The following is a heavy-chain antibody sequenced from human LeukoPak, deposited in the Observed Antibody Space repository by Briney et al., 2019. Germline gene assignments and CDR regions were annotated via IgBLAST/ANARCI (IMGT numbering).Heavy chain of an antibody. CDR1: GGSISSYY. Sequence: SETLSLTCTVSGGSISSYYWTWIRQPPGKGLEWIGYIHYSGSTNYNPSLKSRVTISVDTSKNQFSLKLSSVTAADTAVYYCARDTGTVVDYWGQGTLVTVSS. CDR2: IHYSGST. CDR3: ARDTGTVVDY. D-gene: IGHD4-23*01. V-gene: IGHV4-59*01. J-gene: IGHJ4*02.